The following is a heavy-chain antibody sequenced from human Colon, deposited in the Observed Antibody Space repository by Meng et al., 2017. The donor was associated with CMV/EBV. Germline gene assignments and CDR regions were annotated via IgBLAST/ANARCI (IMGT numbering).Heavy chain of an antibody. D-gene: IGHD7-27*01. Sequence: SLTGAVSGGSLGRHYWSWIRQSPGKGLEWIGDINTSGRPNYTPSLKSRVTISIDTSRNQFSLNLNSVTAADTAVYYCVRDLTGEEDYWGQGNLVTVSS. CDR1: GGSLGRHY. CDR2: INTSGRP. V-gene: IGHV4-34*01. J-gene: IGHJ4*02. CDR3: VRDLTGEEDY.